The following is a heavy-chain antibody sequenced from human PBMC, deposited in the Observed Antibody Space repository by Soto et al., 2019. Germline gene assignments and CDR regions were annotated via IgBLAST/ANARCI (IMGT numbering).Heavy chain of an antibody. CDR2: IYYSGST. CDR3: ARQVGKRLQTPFDY. Sequence: SETMSLTCPVSGGSISSYYLSWIRQTTGKGLEWIGYIYYSGSTNYNPSLKSRVTISVDTSKNQFSLKLSSVTAADTAVYYCARQVGKRLQTPFDYLGQGTLVTVSS. J-gene: IGHJ4*02. D-gene: IGHD1-1*01. V-gene: IGHV4-59*08. CDR1: GGSISSYY.